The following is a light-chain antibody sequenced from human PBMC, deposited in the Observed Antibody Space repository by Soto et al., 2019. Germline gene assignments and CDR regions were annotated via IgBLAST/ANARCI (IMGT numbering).Light chain of an antibody. Sequence: QSVLTQPASVSGSPGQSITISCTGTSSDVGGYNYFSWYQHHPGKAPKLMIYHVTVRPSGVSNRFSGSKSDDTASLTISGLQAEDEADYYCASFTSTYSYVFGTGTKVTVL. J-gene: IGLJ1*01. V-gene: IGLV2-14*03. CDR2: HVT. CDR1: SSDVGGYNY. CDR3: ASFTSTYSYV.